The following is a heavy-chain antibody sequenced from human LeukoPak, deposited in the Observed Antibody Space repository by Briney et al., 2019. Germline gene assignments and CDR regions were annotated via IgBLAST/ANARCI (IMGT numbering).Heavy chain of an antibody. J-gene: IGHJ4*02. V-gene: IGHV3-74*01. Sequence: GGSLRLSCAASGFTFSSHLMHWVRQAQGTGLVWVSGVKSDGTATNYADSVKGRFTISRDNSKNTLYLQMNSLRAEDTAVYYCARDINTDYYFDYWGQGTLVTVSS. CDR1: GFTFSSHL. D-gene: IGHD3-10*01. CDR3: ARDINTDYYFDY. CDR2: VKSDGTAT.